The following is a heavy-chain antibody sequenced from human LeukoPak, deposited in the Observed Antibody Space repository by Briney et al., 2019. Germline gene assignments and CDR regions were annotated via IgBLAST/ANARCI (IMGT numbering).Heavy chain of an antibody. J-gene: IGHJ5*02. CDR2: ISAYNANT. Sequence: ASVKVSCKASGYTFSSYGISWVRQAPGQGLEWMGWISAYNANTHYAQKVQGRVTMTTDSSTTTAYMELRSLRSDDTAVYYCARAYLVTMTYLGGDWFDPWGQGTLVTVSS. V-gene: IGHV1-18*01. CDR3: ARAYLVTMTYLGGDWFDP. D-gene: IGHD3-22*01. CDR1: GYTFSSYG.